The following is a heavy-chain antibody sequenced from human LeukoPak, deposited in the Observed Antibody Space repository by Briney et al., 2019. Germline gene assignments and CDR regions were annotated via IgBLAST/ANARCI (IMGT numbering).Heavy chain of an antibody. CDR3: ARHLSSYYFDY. D-gene: IGHD1-7*01. CDR1: GGSISSSSYY. V-gene: IGHV4-39*01. J-gene: IGHJ4*02. Sequence: SETLSLTCTVSGGSISSSSYYWGWIRQPPGKGLEWIGSIYYSGSTYYNPSLKSRVTISVDTSKNQFSLKLSSVTAADTAVYYCARHLSSYYFDYWGQGTLVTVS. CDR2: IYYSGST.